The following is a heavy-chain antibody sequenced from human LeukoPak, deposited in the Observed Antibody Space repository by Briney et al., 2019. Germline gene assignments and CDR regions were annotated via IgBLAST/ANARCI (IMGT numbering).Heavy chain of an antibody. CDR3: ARGSGDGYNNPPLYYCYYMDV. CDR1: GYTFTSYG. Sequence: ASVKVSCKASGYTFTSYGISWVRQAPGQGLEWMGWISAYNGNTNYAQKLQGRVTMTTDTSTSTAYMELRSLRSDDTAVYYCARGSGDGYNNPPLYYCYYMDVWGKGTTVTVSS. V-gene: IGHV1-18*01. J-gene: IGHJ6*03. D-gene: IGHD5-24*01. CDR2: ISAYNGNT.